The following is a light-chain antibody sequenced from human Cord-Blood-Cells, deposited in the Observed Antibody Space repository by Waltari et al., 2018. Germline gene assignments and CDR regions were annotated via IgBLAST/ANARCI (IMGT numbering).Light chain of an antibody. CDR3: SSYTSSSPWV. CDR1: SRAVVGHTY. Sequence: HSALTQPASVSGSPGHSTTISCTGTSRAVVGHTYVSCYQQHPAKAPKLMIYDVSNRPSGVSNRFSGSKSGNTASLTISGLQAEDEADYYCSSYTSSSPWVFGGGTKLTVL. V-gene: IGLV2-14*01. CDR2: DVS. J-gene: IGLJ3*02.